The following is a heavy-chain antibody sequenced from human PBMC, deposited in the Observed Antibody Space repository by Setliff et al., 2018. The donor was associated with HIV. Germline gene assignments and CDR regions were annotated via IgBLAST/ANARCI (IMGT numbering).Heavy chain of an antibody. J-gene: IGHJ4*02. CDR2: MSFDGTNK. Sequence: LRLSCAASGFTFSSYTIHWVRQAPGKGLEWVAVMSFDGTNKYYGDSVRGRFTISRDNSKNTLYLQMNSLRAEDTAVYYCAKNLYRSGWSPLDYWGQGTLVTVSS. V-gene: IGHV3-30-3*01. CDR3: AKNLYRSGWSPLDY. D-gene: IGHD6-13*01. CDR1: GFTFSSYT.